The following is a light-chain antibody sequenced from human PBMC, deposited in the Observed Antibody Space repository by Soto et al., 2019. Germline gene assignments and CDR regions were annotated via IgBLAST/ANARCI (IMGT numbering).Light chain of an antibody. CDR3: SSYAGSNNYV. CDR1: SSDVGAYNY. Sequence: SVLTQPASVSGSPGQSITISCTGTSSDVGAYNYVSWYQEHPGKAPKLMIYEVSKRPSGVPHRFSGSKSGNTASLTVSGLQAEDEADYYCSSYAGSNNYVFGTGTKVTVL. V-gene: IGLV2-8*01. CDR2: EVS. J-gene: IGLJ1*01.